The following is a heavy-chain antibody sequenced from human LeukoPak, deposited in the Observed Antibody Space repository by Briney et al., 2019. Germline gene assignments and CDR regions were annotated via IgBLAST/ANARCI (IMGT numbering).Heavy chain of an antibody. CDR3: AKHPDYGDYSFDY. Sequence: GSLRLSCAASGFTFSSYSMNWVRQAPGKGLDWIGSIYDSGSTYHNPSLKSRVTISVGTFKNQLSLKLSSVTAADTAVYYCAKHPDYGDYSFDYWGQGTLVTVSS. V-gene: IGHV4-38-2*01. CDR2: IYDSGST. J-gene: IGHJ4*02. CDR1: GFTFSSYS. D-gene: IGHD4-17*01.